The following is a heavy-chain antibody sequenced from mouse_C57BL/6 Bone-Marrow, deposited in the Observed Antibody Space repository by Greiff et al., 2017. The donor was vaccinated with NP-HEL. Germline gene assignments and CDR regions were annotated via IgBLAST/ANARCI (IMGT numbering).Heavy chain of an antibody. CDR3: ARHDYGSSYEWYFDV. CDR2: ISSGGSYT. V-gene: IGHV5-6*02. J-gene: IGHJ1*03. D-gene: IGHD1-1*01. CDR1: GFTFSSYG. Sequence: DVMLVESGGDLVKPGGSLKLSCAASGFTFSSYGMSWVRQTPDKRLEWVATISSGGSYTYYPDSVKGRFTISRDNAKNTLYLQMSSLKSEDTAMYYCARHDYGSSYEWYFDVWGTGTTVTVSS.